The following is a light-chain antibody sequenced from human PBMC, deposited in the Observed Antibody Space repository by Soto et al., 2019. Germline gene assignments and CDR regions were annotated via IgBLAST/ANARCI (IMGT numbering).Light chain of an antibody. J-gene: IGKJ1*01. CDR1: QSVSNNY. Sequence: EIVLTQSPGTLSLSPWEIATLSCRASQSVSNNYLAWDQQKPGQAPRLLIYGASNRATGIPDRFSGSGSGTDFTLTISRLEPEDFAVYYCQQYGSSGTFGQGTKVDIK. CDR3: QQYGSSGT. CDR2: GAS. V-gene: IGKV3-20*01.